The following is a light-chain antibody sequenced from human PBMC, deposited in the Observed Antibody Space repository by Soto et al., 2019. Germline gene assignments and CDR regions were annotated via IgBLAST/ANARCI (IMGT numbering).Light chain of an antibody. Sequence: DIVMTQSPLYLPVTRGQPASTSCRSNQSLVHSDGIAYFSWFQQRPGRSPRXVIYKVSNRDSGVPARFSGSGSGTDFALKISRVEAEDVGVYYCMQGTHWPITFGQGTRLEI. CDR1: QSLVHSDGIAY. CDR3: MQGTHWPIT. J-gene: IGKJ5*01. V-gene: IGKV2-30*02. CDR2: KVS.